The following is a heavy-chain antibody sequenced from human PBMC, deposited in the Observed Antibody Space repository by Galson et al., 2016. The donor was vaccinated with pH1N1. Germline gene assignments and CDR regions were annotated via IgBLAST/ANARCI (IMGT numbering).Heavy chain of an antibody. CDR1: GYTFTAYY. Sequence: SVKVSCKASGYTFTAYYLHWVRQAPGQGLEWMGCMNPNTGDTTYGQKFQGRVTMTRDTSISTVYVELSGLRSDDTAVYYCARCFRSYNFHRVGHWFFDFWGRGPLGTGAS. CDR2: MNPNTGDT. D-gene: IGHD1-20*01. J-gene: IGHJ2*01. CDR3: ARCFRSYNFHRVGHWFFDF. V-gene: IGHV1-2*02.